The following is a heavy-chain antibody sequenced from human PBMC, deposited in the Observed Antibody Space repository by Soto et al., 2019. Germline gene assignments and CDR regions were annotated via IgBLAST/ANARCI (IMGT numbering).Heavy chain of an antibody. Sequence: QVQLVESGGGVVQPGRSLRLSCAASGFTFSSYGMHWVRQAPGKGLEWVAVISYDGSNKYYADSVKGRFTISRDNSKNTMYLQMNILRAEDTAVDYCANDLLWFGEEVRDYFDYWGQGTLVTVSS. CDR2: ISYDGSNK. CDR3: ANDLLWFGEEVRDYFDY. D-gene: IGHD3-10*01. CDR1: GFTFSSYG. J-gene: IGHJ4*02. V-gene: IGHV3-30*18.